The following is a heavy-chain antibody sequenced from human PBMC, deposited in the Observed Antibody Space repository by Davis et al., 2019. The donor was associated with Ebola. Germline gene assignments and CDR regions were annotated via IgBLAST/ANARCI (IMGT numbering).Heavy chain of an antibody. CDR2: INSDGSST. Sequence: GESLKISCAAFGFTFGDHWMTWVRQAPGKGLVWVSRINSDGSSTSYADSVKGRFTISRDNAKNTLYLQMNSLRAEDTAVYYCARDNILTGYSLDYWGQGTLVTVSS. D-gene: IGHD3-9*01. CDR3: ARDNILTGYSLDY. CDR1: GFTFGDHW. J-gene: IGHJ4*02. V-gene: IGHV3-74*01.